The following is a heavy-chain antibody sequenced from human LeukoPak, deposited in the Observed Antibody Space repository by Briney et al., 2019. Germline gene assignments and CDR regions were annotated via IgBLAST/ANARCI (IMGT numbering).Heavy chain of an antibody. J-gene: IGHJ4*02. Sequence: GGSLRLSCAASGFTFSDYYMSWIRQAPGKGLEWVSYISSSGSTIYYADSVKGRFTISRDNAKNSLYLQMNSLRAEDTAVYYCARDGTAGYDFLTGYYSWFDYWGQGTLVTVSS. CDR3: ARDGTAGYDFLTGYYSWFDY. D-gene: IGHD3-9*01. V-gene: IGHV3-11*04. CDR1: GFTFSDYY. CDR2: ISSSGSTI.